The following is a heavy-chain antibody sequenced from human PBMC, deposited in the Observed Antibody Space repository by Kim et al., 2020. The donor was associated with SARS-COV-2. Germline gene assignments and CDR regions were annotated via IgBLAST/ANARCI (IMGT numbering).Heavy chain of an antibody. V-gene: IGHV4-34*01. CDR2: INHSGST. CDR3: ARGKGWIVATSNWYFDL. D-gene: IGHD5-12*01. CDR1: GGSFSGYY. Sequence: SETLSLTCAVYGGSFSGYYWSWIRQPPGKGLEWIGEINHSGSTNYNPSLKSRVTISVDTSKNQFSLKLSSVTAADTAVYYCARGKGWIVATSNWYFDLWGRGTLVTVSS. J-gene: IGHJ2*01.